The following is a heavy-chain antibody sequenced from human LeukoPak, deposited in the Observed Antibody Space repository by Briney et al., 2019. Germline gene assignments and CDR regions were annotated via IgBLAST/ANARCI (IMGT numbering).Heavy chain of an antibody. Sequence: ASVRVSCKASGYIFTSYGISWVRQAPGQGLEWMGWISAYNGNTNYAQKLQGRVTMTTDTSTSTAYMELRSLRSDDTAVYYCARVEDYYDSSGYYFTPDYWGQGTLVTVSS. J-gene: IGHJ4*02. CDR2: ISAYNGNT. CDR1: GYIFTSYG. V-gene: IGHV1-18*01. D-gene: IGHD3-22*01. CDR3: ARVEDYYDSSGYYFTPDY.